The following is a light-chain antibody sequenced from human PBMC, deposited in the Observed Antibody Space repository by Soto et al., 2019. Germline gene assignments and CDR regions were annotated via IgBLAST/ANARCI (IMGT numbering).Light chain of an antibody. V-gene: IGKV1-8*01. Sequence: AIRMTQSPSSLSASTGDRVTITCRASQGISSYLAWYQQKPGKAPKLLIYAASTLQSGVPSRFSGSGSGTDFTLTISCLQSEDFATYYCQQYYSYPPLFGPGTKVYIK. CDR2: AAS. CDR3: QQYYSYPPL. CDR1: QGISSY. J-gene: IGKJ3*01.